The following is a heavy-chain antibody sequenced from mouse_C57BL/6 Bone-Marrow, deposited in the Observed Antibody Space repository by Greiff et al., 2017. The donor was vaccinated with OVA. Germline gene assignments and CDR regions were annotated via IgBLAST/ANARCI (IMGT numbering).Heavy chain of an antibody. D-gene: IGHD2-4*01. J-gene: IGHJ4*01. CDR3: ARAFYDYVYYARDH. V-gene: IGHV1-55*01. CDR2: IYPGSGST. Sequence: QVQLKQPGAELVKPGASVKMSCKASGYTFTSYWITWVKQRPGQGLEWIGDIYPGSGSTNYNEKFKSKATLTVDTSSSTAYMQLSSLTSEDSAVYYCARAFYDYVYYARDHGCQGTSVTVSS. CDR1: GYTFTSYW.